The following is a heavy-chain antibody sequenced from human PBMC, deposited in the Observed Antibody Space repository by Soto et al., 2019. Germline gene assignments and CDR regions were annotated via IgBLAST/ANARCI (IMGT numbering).Heavy chain of an antibody. V-gene: IGHV3-9*01. Sequence: PGGSLRLSCVGTGLNFDDFAMHWVRQAPGKGLEWVSGITWNSRVLAYADSVKGRFTISRDNAKNSLYLHLNSLSDDDTAVYYCVRDQHYSFDYWGQGSLVTVSS. CDR1: GLNFDDFA. D-gene: IGHD1-26*01. CDR2: ITWNSRVL. J-gene: IGHJ4*02. CDR3: VRDQHYSFDY.